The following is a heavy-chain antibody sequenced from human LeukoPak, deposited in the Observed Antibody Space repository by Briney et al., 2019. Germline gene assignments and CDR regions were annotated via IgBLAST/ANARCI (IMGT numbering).Heavy chain of an antibody. Sequence: GASVTVSCTVSGYTLTELSIHWVRQAPGKGLEWVGGFDPEDDETIYAQKFQGRVTMTEDTSTDTAHMELSSLRSEDTAVYYCARSVLVPYYYGMDVWGQGTTVTVSS. D-gene: IGHD3-16*02. V-gene: IGHV1-24*01. J-gene: IGHJ6*02. CDR3: ARSVLVPYYYGMDV. CDR1: GYTLTELS. CDR2: FDPEDDET.